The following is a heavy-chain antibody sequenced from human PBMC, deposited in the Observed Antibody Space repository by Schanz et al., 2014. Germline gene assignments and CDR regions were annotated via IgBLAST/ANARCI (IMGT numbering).Heavy chain of an antibody. CDR2: ITGSNFA. V-gene: IGHV3-11*06. CDR1: GFTFSDHY. CDR3: ASDYGSGHY. J-gene: IGHJ4*02. D-gene: IGHD6-19*01. Sequence: VQLVESGGGLVKPGGSLRLSCAASGFTFSDHYMNWIRQAPGKGLEWISYITGSNFAKYADSVKGRFTISRDNAKNSLYLQMNSLRAEDTAVYYCASDYGSGHYGGQGTLVTVSS.